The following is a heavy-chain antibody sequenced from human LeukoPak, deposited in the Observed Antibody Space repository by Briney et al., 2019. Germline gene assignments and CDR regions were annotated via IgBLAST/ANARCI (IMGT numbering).Heavy chain of an antibody. V-gene: IGHV3-30*04. D-gene: IGHD2-15*01. CDR1: GFTFSSYA. Sequence: GGSLRLSCAASGFTFSSYAMHWVRQAPGKGLEWVALISYDGSNKNYADSVKGRLTISRDISKNTPYVQMNSLRPEDTAVYYCARGSGGDQFDYWGQGTLVTVSS. J-gene: IGHJ4*02. CDR2: ISYDGSNK. CDR3: ARGSGGDQFDY.